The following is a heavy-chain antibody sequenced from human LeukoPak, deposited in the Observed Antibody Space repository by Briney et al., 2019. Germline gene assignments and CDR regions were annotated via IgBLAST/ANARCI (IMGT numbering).Heavy chain of an antibody. V-gene: IGHV1-46*01. D-gene: IGHD2-2*01. CDR2: IDPSGGST. CDR3: ARDRLPATAGY. Sequence: GASVKVSCKASGYTFTSYYMHWVRQAPGQGLEWMGIIDPSGGSTSYAQKFQGRVTMTRDTSTSTVYMELSSLGSEDTAVYYCARDRLPATAGYWGQGTLVTVSS. CDR1: GYTFTSYY. J-gene: IGHJ4*02.